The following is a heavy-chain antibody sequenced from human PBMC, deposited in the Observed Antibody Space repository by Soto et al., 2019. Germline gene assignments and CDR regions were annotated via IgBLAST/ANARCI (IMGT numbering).Heavy chain of an antibody. CDR1: GFSFSDYY. V-gene: IGHV3-11*01. Sequence: PGGSLRLSCAASGFSFSDYYMSWMRQVPGKGLEWVSYIRGDSTTIYYADSVKGRFTISRDNAKKSLYLQMSSQRAEETGVYYCARVGGGGSCPDYWGQGTLVTVSS. J-gene: IGHJ4*02. CDR2: IRGDSTTI. D-gene: IGHD2-15*01. CDR3: ARVGGGGSCPDY.